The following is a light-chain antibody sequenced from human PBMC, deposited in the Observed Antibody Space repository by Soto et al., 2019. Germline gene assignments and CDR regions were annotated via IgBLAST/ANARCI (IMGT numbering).Light chain of an antibody. V-gene: IGKV3-11*01. CDR2: DAS. Sequence: EVLLTHSPATLSLSPGERATLSCRAGQSISYYVAWYQQKPGQAPSLLIYDASTRATDIPARFSGRGSGTDFTLTISSLEPDDFAVYYCQYGGAFGPGTKVEIK. CDR1: QSISYY. CDR3: QYGGA. J-gene: IGKJ3*01.